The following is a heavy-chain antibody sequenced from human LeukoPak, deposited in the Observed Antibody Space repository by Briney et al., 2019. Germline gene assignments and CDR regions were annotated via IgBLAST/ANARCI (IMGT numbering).Heavy chain of an antibody. V-gene: IGHV3-7*01. CDR3: ARDQYYYDSSGYSDC. CDR2: IKQDGSEK. CDR1: GFTFSSYW. D-gene: IGHD3-22*01. J-gene: IGHJ4*02. Sequence: GGSLRLSCAASGFTFSSYWMSWVRQAPGKGLEWVANIKQDGSEKYYVDSVKGRFTISRDNAKNSLYLQMNSLRAEDTAVYYCARDQYYYDSSGYSDCWGQGTLVTVSS.